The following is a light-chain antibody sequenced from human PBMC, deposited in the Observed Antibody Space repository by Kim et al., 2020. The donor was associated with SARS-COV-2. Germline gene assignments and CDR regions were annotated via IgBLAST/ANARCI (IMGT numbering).Light chain of an antibody. CDR3: AGWDDNLNAEV. J-gene: IGLJ3*02. Sequence: GKRVTISCSGSRSNLGTNSVHWYQQFPGTAPEVLIYKNNQRPSGVPDRFSGSKSGTSASLAIGGLQSEDEGDYYCAGWDDNLNAEVFGGGTQLTVL. V-gene: IGLV1-44*01. CDR2: KNN. CDR1: RSNLGTNS.